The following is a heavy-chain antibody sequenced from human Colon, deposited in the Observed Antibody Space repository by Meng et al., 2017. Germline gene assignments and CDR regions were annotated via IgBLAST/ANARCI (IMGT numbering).Heavy chain of an antibody. CDR2: INNSGST. CDR1: AGSFSGYY. D-gene: IGHD3-9*01. V-gene: IGHV4-34*01. Sequence: PETLSLTCAVDAGSFSGYYWSWIRQPPGKGLEWIGEINNSGSTNYNPSLKSRVTISVDTSKNQFTLKLSSVTAADRAVYYCARGLYDILTGYYIGAFDIWGQGTMVTVSS. CDR3: ARGLYDILTGYYIGAFDI. J-gene: IGHJ3*02.